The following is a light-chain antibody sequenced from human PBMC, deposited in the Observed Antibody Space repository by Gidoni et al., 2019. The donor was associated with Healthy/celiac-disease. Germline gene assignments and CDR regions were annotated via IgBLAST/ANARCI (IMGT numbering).Light chain of an antibody. J-gene: IGKJ5*01. CDR1: QSISSW. CDR3: QQYNSYLIT. Sequence: DIQMTQSPSTLSASVGDRVTITCRASQSISSWLAWYQQKPGKAPKLLIYKASSIESGVPSRFSGSGSGTEFTLTISSLQPDDFATYYCQQYNSYLITFGQGTRLEIK. V-gene: IGKV1-5*03. CDR2: KAS.